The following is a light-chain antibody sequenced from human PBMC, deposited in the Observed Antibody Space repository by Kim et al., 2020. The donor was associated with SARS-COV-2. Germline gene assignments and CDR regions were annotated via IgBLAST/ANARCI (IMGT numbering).Light chain of an antibody. Sequence: DFVMTQSPDSLAVSLGERATINCKSSQSLLYSSSNKNYLAWFQQKPGQPPKLLIHWASTRESGVPDRFSGSGSGTDFTLTISSLQAEDVAVYYCQQYYSTPYTFGQGTKLEI. V-gene: IGKV4-1*01. CDR1: QSLLYSSSNKNY. J-gene: IGKJ2*01. CDR3: QQYYSTPYT. CDR2: WAS.